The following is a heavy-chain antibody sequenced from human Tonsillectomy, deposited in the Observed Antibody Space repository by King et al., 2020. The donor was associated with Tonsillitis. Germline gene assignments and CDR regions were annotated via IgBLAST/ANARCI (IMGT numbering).Heavy chain of an antibody. CDR1: GFTSSSYG. Sequence: VQLVESGGGVVQPGRSLRLSCAASGFTSSSYGMHWVRQAPGKGLEWVAVISYDGSNKYYADSVKGRFTISRDNSKNTLYLQMNSLRAEDTAVYYCTKDHRYFSWIQLWLDYWGQGTLVTVSS. D-gene: IGHD5-18*01. V-gene: IGHV3-30*18. CDR2: ISYDGSNK. J-gene: IGHJ4*02. CDR3: TKDHRYFSWIQLWLDY.